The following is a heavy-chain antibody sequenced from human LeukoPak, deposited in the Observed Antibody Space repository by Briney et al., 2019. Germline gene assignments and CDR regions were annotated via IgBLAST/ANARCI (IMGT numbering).Heavy chain of an antibody. V-gene: IGHV1-69*04. CDR3: ARAGDDCSGGSCYSHY. J-gene: IGHJ4*02. CDR2: IIPILGIA. CDR1: GGTFSSYA. Sequence: ASVKVSCKASGGTFSSYAISWVRQAPGQGLEWMGRIIPILGIANYAQKFQGRVTITADKSTSTAYMELSSLRSEDTAVYYCARAGDDCSGGSCYSHYWGQGTLVTVSS. D-gene: IGHD2-15*01.